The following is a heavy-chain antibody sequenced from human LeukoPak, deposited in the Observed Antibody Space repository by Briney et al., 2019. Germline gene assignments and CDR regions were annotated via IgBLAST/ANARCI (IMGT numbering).Heavy chain of an antibody. D-gene: IGHD1-26*01. Sequence: GGSLRLSCAASGFTFSSYSMNSVRQAPGKGLEWVSSISSSSSYIYYADSVKGRFTISRDNAKNSLYLQMNSLRAEDTAVYYCAMGIVGATGYWGQGTLVTVSS. CDR3: AMGIVGATGY. CDR2: ISSSSSYI. J-gene: IGHJ4*02. CDR1: GFTFSSYS. V-gene: IGHV3-21*01.